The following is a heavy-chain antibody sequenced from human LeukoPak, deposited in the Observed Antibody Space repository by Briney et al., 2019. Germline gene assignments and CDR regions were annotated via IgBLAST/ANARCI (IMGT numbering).Heavy chain of an antibody. CDR2: ISAYNANT. D-gene: IGHD3-22*01. Sequence: ASVKVSCKASGYTFSSYGINWVRQAPGLGLEWMGWISAYNANTKYAQKFQGRVTMTTDTSTSTAYVELRSLISDDPAVYYCARWWLSSIGNWFDPWGQGTLVTVSS. CDR1: GYTFSSYG. J-gene: IGHJ5*02. V-gene: IGHV1-18*01. CDR3: ARWWLSSIGNWFDP.